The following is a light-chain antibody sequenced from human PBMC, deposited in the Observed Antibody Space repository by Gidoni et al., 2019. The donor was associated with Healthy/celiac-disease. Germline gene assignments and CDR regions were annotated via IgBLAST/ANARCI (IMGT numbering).Light chain of an antibody. V-gene: IGLV2-18*02. CDR2: EVS. Sequence: SAMTQPPAGAGAPGQAVTISCTGTSSDVGSYNRVSWYQQPPGTAPKLMIYEVSNRPSGVPARFSGSTSGNTASLPISGLQAEDEADYYCSSYTRSSTVVFGGGTKLTVL. CDR3: SSYTRSSTVV. J-gene: IGLJ2*01. CDR1: SSDVGSYNR.